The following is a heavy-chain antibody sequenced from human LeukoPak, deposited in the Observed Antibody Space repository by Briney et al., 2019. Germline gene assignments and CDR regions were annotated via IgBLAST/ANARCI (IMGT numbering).Heavy chain of an antibody. CDR2: IYYSGST. V-gene: IGHV4-59*01. CDR1: GGSFSGYY. J-gene: IGHJ5*02. CDR3: ARGRKHRNRGYKSGGDWFDP. D-gene: IGHD3-10*01. Sequence: SETLSLTCAVYGGSFSGYYWSWIRQPPGKGLEWIGYIYYSGSTNYNPSLKSRVTISVDTSKNQFSLKLSSVTAADTAVYYCARGRKHRNRGYKSGGDWFDPWGQGTLVTVSS.